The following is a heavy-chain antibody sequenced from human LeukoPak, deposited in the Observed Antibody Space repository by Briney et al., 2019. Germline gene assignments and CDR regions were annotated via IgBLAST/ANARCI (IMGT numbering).Heavy chain of an antibody. V-gene: IGHV4-4*07. CDR3: AKELRRHTGWPFDY. CDR1: GGSIRSCS. J-gene: IGHJ4*02. CDR2: IYNSGST. D-gene: IGHD5-12*01. Sequence: SETLSLTCTVSGGSIRSCSWTWIRQPAGKGLEWIGRIYNSGSTNYNPSLKSRISMSIDTSKNHLSLKLSSVTAEDTAVYYCAKELRRHTGWPFDYWGQSTLVTVSS.